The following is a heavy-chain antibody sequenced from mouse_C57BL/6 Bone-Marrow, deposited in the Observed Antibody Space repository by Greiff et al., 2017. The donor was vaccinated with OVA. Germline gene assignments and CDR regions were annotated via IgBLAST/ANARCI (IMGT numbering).Heavy chain of an antibody. CDR1: GYTFTDYY. V-gene: IGHV1-26*01. D-gene: IGHD2-5*01. CDR3: ARPYSNYPYYFDY. Sequence: VQLQQSGPELVKPGASVKISCKASGYTFTDYYMNWVKQSHGKSLEWIGDINPNNGGTSYNQKFKGKATLTVDKSSSTAYMELRSLTSEDSAVYYGARPYSNYPYYFDYWGQGTTLTVSS. CDR2: INPNNGGT. J-gene: IGHJ2*01.